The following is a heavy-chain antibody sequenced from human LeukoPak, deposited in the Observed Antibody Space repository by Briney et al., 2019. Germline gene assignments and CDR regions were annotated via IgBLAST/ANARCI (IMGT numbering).Heavy chain of an antibody. J-gene: IGHJ3*02. CDR1: GGTFSSYA. V-gene: IGHV1-69*04. CDR3: ARGGGDYYDNPGARSAFDI. CDR2: IIPILGIA. Sequence: GASVKVSCKASGGTFSSYAISWVRQAPGQGLEWMGRIIPILGIANYAQKFQGRVTITADKSTSTAYMELSSLRSEDTAVYYCARGGGDYYDNPGARSAFDIWGQGTMVPVSS. D-gene: IGHD3-22*01.